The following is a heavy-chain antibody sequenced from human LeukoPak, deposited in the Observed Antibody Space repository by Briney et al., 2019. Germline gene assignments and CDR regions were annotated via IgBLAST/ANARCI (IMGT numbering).Heavy chain of an antibody. V-gene: IGHV3-23*01. CDR3: AKVTGELWLAPWFDP. CDR1: GFTFNNYA. CDR2: ISGDGVSP. J-gene: IGHJ5*02. Sequence: GGSLRLSCAASGFTFNNYALTWVRQTPGKGLECVSAISGDGVSPYYVDSVRGRFTISRDNSKNTLYLQMNSLRAEDTAVYYCAKVTGELWLAPWFDPWGQGTLVTVSS. D-gene: IGHD3-10*01.